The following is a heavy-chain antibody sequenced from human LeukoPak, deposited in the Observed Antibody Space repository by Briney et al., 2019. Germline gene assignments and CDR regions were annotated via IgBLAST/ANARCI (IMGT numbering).Heavy chain of an antibody. D-gene: IGHD2-15*01. CDR2: ISTSSSYI. CDR1: GFTFSSYN. CDR3: ARDSLSYCSGGSCYSGFDY. Sequence: GGSLRLSCAASGFTFSSYNMNWVRQAPGKGLEWVSSISTSSSYIYYADSVKGRFTISRDNAKNSLYLQMNSLRAEDTAVYYCARDSLSYCSGGSCYSGFDYWGQGTLVTVSS. V-gene: IGHV3-21*01. J-gene: IGHJ4*02.